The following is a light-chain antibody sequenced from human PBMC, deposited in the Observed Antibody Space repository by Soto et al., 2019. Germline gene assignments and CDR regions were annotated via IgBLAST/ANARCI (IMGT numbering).Light chain of an antibody. CDR1: QGVSSY. J-gene: IGKJ3*01. CDR2: AAS. V-gene: IGKV1-9*01. Sequence: DIPLTQSPSFLSASVGDRVTVTCRASQGVSSYLAWYQQKPGKAPKLLIFAASTLQGGVPSRFSGSGSGTEFTLTISSLQPEDFATYYCQQFNSSPFTFGPGTKVDIK. CDR3: QQFNSSPFT.